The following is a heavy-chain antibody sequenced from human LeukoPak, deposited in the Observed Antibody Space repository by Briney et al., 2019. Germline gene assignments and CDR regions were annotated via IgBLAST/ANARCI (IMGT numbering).Heavy chain of an antibody. J-gene: IGHJ5*01. D-gene: IGHD2-2*01. CDR2: IFPGDSDT. CDR1: GYSFTSYY. V-gene: IGHV5-51*01. CDR3: ARRPASVGGGFDS. Sequence: GESLKISCKGSGYSFTSYYIGWVRQMPGKGLEYIGIIFPGDSDTRYSPSFEGQVTISADNSISTAYLQWSRLTASDTAIYYCARRPASVGGGFDSWGQGSLVTVSS.